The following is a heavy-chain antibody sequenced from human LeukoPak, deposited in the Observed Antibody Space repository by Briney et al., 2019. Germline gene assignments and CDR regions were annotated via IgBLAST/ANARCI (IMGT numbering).Heavy chain of an antibody. CDR3: ARGTTGQYDP. CDR1: GVSVNSHY. J-gene: IGHJ5*02. Sequence: SETLSLTCSVSGVSVNSHYRSWIRQSPGKGLEWIAYVHHSENSNSNPSLKSRVTTSVDTSRNHFSLKLTSVTAADTAIYYCARGTTGQYDPWGQGILVTVSS. CDR2: VHHSENS. D-gene: IGHD1-14*01. V-gene: IGHV4-59*02.